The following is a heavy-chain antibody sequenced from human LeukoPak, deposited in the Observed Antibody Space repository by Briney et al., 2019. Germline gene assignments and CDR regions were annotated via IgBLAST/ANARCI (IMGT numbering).Heavy chain of an antibody. J-gene: IGHJ4*02. V-gene: IGHV3-30*18. CDR3: AKDGGSGSYYNRAFDY. D-gene: IGHD3-10*01. CDR2: ISYDGSNK. Sequence: GGSLRLSCAASGFTFSSYGMHWVRQAPGKGLEWVAVISYDGSNKYYADSVKGRFTISRDNSKSTLYLQMNSLRAEDTAVYYCAKDGGSGSYYNRAFDYWGQGTLVTVSS. CDR1: GFTFSSYG.